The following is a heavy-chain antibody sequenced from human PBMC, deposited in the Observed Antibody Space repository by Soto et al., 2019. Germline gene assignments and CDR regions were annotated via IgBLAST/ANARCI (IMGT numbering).Heavy chain of an antibody. CDR3: ARQSSRWEDWFDP. CDR2: IKNKPNNYAT. Sequence: PGGSLRLSCAAPGFSFSGSTLHWIRQAPGKGLEWVGQIKNKPNNYATDYAASVTGRITISRDDSKDTAYLQMDSLKSEDTAVYFCARQSSRWEDWFDPWGQGTQVTVSS. D-gene: IGHD6-13*01. V-gene: IGHV3-73*01. CDR1: GFSFSGST. J-gene: IGHJ5*02.